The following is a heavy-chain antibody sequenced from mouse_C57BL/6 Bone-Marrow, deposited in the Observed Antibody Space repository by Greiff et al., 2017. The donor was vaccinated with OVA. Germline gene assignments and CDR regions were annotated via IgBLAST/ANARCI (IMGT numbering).Heavy chain of an antibody. CDR1: GYTFTGYW. Sequence: VQLQQSGAELMKPGASVKLSCKAPGYTFTGYWIEWVKQRPGHGLEWIGEILPGRGSTNYNEKFKGKATFTSDKSSNTAYMQLSSLTTEDSAIYYCARTALPYYSNYGYAMDYWGQGTSVTVSS. V-gene: IGHV1-9*01. D-gene: IGHD2-5*01. J-gene: IGHJ4*01. CDR2: ILPGRGST. CDR3: ARTALPYYSNYGYAMDY.